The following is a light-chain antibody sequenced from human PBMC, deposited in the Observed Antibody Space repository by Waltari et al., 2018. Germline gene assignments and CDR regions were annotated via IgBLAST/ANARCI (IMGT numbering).Light chain of an antibody. Sequence: IQMTQSPPSLSASVGDTVTITCRASQSLNTYLNWYQQKPGKAPKLLIYDVSSLQSGVPSRFSGSGSGTDFTLTISSLQPEDVATYYCQQSYSTPRTFGHGTKVEI. V-gene: IGKV1-39*01. CDR3: QQSYSTPRT. J-gene: IGKJ1*01. CDR2: DVS. CDR1: QSLNTY.